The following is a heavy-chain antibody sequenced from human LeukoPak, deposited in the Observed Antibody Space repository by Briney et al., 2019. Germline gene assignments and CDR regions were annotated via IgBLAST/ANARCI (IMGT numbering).Heavy chain of an antibody. D-gene: IGHD3-22*01. CDR2: MNPNSGNT. CDR1: GYTFTSCD. V-gene: IGHV1-8*01. Sequence: ASVKVSCKASGYTFTSCDIKWVRQATGQGLEWMGWMNPNSGNTGYAQKFPGRDTMIRNTSISTAYMELSSLRSEDTAVYYCARGRGSSGYYYYYWGQGTLVTVSS. CDR3: ARGRGSSGYYYYY. J-gene: IGHJ4*02.